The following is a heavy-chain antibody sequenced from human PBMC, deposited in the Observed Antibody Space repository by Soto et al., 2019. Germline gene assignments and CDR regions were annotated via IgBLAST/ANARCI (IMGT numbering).Heavy chain of an antibody. CDR1: GDTFTDYY. Sequence: QVQLMQSGAEVKKPGASVKVSCKASGDTFTDYYIHWVRQAPGQGLEWMGTVNPSGGHTTYAQNFLGRVTQTRDTSTSTLYMELTSLTSDDTAIYYCARGGHVVVVTAALDYWGQGTLVTVSS. J-gene: IGHJ4*02. D-gene: IGHD2-21*02. CDR2: VNPSGGHT. V-gene: IGHV1-46*01. CDR3: ARGGHVVVVTAALDY.